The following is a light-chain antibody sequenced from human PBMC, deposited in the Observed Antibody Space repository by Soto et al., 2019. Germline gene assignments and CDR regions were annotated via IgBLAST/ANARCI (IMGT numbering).Light chain of an antibody. CDR2: DVR. CDR3: SSYTSSTTYV. V-gene: IGLV2-14*01. CDR1: SSDVGGYNY. Sequence: QSALTQPASVSASPGQSIAISCTGTSSDVGGYNYVSWYQQHPGKAPKLMIYDVRNRPSGVSNSFSGSKSGNTASLTISGLQAEDEADYYCSSYTSSTTYVFGTGTKVTVL. J-gene: IGLJ1*01.